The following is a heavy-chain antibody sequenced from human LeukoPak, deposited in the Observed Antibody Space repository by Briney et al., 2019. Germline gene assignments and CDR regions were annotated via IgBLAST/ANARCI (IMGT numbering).Heavy chain of an antibody. V-gene: IGHV3-74*03. CDR2: INSDSRDT. Sequence: GGSLRLSCAASGFTFSNYYVHWVRQPPGKGLVWVSRINSDSRDTTYVDSVKGRFTISRDNAKNTLYLQMNSLRAEDTAVYYCTRGGVDYWGQGTLVTVSS. CDR1: GFTFSNYY. D-gene: IGHD3-16*01. CDR3: TRGGVDY. J-gene: IGHJ4*02.